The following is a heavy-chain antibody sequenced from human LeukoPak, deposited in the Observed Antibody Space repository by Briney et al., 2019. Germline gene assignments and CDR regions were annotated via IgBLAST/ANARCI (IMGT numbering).Heavy chain of an antibody. J-gene: IGHJ6*02. V-gene: IGHV4-4*07. CDR3: VREDYYYGLDV. CDR1: GASITDYY. CDR2: IYTTETR. Sequence: PSETLSLTCTVSGASITDYYWAWLRQAAGRGLEWVGRIYTTETRDYNPSLHSRITISADKSRNQFSLKLTSATAADTAVYYCVREDYYYGLDVWGQGTTVTVSS.